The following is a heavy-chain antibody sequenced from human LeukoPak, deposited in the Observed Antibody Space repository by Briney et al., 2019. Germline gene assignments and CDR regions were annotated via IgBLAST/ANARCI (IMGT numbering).Heavy chain of an antibody. D-gene: IGHD3-10*01. V-gene: IGHV7-4-1*02. J-gene: IGHJ4*02. Sequence: GASVKVSCKASGYTFTSLDINWVRQATGQGLEWMGWINTNTGNPTYAQGFTGRFVLSLDTSVSTAYLQISSLKAEDTAVYYCARNNADGEGRFSYWGQGTLVTVSS. CDR2: INTNTGNP. CDR1: GYTFTSLD. CDR3: ARNNADGEGRFSY.